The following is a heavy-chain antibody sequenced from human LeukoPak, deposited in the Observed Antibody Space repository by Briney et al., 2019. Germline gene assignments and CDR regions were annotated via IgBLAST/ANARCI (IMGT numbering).Heavy chain of an antibody. J-gene: IGHJ4*02. D-gene: IGHD1-26*01. V-gene: IGHV3-66*01. CDR2: TYSGGST. Sequence: GGSLRLSCIASGFTVSSTYMSWVRQAPGKGLEWVSVTYSGGSTYYADSVKGRCTISRDNSKNTLYLQMNSLRGEDTAVYYCASGIRAFDNWGQGTLVIVSS. CDR1: GFTVSSTY. CDR3: ASGIRAFDN.